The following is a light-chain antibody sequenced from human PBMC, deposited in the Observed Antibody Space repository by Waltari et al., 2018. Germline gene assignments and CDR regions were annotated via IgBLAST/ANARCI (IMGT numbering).Light chain of an antibody. V-gene: IGKV3-20*01. CDR2: DTS. CDR1: QSVSRY. CDR3: QKYGTIPAT. J-gene: IGKJ1*01. Sequence: EIVLTQSPGTLSLSPGERATLSCRASQSVSRYLAWYQQKPGQAPRLLIYDTSIRATGVPDRFGGSGSGTDFSLTISRLEPEDFAVYYCQKYGTIPATFGQGTKVRMK.